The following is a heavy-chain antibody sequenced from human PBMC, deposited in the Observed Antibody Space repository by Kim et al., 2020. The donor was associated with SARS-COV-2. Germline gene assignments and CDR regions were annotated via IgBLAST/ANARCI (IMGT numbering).Heavy chain of an antibody. D-gene: IGHD3-3*01. V-gene: IGHV3-20*04. CDR2: INWDGGST. J-gene: IGHJ4*02. CDR1: GFTFDDYG. Sequence: GGSLRLSCAASGFTFDDYGMSWVRQAPGKGLEWVSGINWDGGSTDYADSVKGRFTISRDKAKNSLYLQMNSLRAEDTALYYCARDGGYGDFWSGHGYWGQGTLLTVPS. CDR3: ARDGGYGDFWSGHGY.